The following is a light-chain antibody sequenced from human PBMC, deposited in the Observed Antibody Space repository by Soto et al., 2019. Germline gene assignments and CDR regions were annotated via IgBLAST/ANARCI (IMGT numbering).Light chain of an antibody. CDR1: NSDIGSYNF. J-gene: IGLJ1*01. CDR3: SSYSSTTTPYV. Sequence: QSVLTPPASVSGSPGQSITISCTGTNSDIGSYNFVSWYQQHPGRAPKLIMSEVNIRPSGVSNRFSGSKSGHTASPTISGLQPEDEADFYCSSYSSTTTPYVFGGGTKVTVL. CDR2: EVN. V-gene: IGLV2-23*02.